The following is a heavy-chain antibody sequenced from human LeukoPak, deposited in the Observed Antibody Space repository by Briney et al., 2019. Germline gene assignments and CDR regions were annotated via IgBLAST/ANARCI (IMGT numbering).Heavy chain of an antibody. V-gene: IGHV3-23*01. J-gene: IGHJ4*02. Sequence: GGSLRLSCAASGFTFSSYAMSWVRQAPGKGLEWVSAISGSGGSTYYADSVKGRFTITRDNSKNTLYLQMNSLRAEDTAVYYCAKDQRYCGGDCYSSFDYWGQGTLVTVSS. CDR2: ISGSGGST. CDR1: GFTFSSYA. D-gene: IGHD2-21*02. CDR3: AKDQRYCGGDCYSSFDY.